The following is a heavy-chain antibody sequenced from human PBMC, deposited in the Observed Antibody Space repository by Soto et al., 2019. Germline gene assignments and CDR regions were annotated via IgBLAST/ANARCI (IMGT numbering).Heavy chain of an antibody. Sequence: QLQLQESGSGLVKPSQTLSLTCAVSGGSIRSGGYSWSWIRQPPGKGLEWIGYIYHSGSTYYNPSLKIRVTISVDRSKNKFSLKPSSVTAADTAMYYSARAPAVWGQGTLVTVSS. CDR1: GGSIRSGGYS. CDR3: ARAPAV. D-gene: IGHD6-19*01. J-gene: IGHJ4*02. V-gene: IGHV4-30-2*01. CDR2: IYHSGST.